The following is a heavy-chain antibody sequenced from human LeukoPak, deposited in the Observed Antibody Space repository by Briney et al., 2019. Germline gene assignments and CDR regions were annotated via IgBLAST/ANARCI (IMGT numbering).Heavy chain of an antibody. CDR1: GGSFSGYY. J-gene: IGHJ4*02. CDR3: ARTSSWAWTRAFDY. CDR2: INHSGST. V-gene: IGHV4-34*01. Sequence: SSETLSLTCAVYGGSFSGYYWSWIRQPPGKGLEWIGEINHSGSTNYNPSLKSRVTISVDTSKNQFSLKLSSVTAADTAVYYCARTSSWAWTRAFDYWGQGTLVTVSS. D-gene: IGHD3/OR15-3a*01.